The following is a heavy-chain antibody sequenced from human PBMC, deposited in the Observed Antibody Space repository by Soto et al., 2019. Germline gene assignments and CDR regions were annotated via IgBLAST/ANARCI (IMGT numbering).Heavy chain of an antibody. D-gene: IGHD3-10*01. CDR3: ASFPRWNGSGSYARPFDY. J-gene: IGHJ4*02. V-gene: IGHV4-59*08. Sequence: PSETLSLTCTVSGGSISSYYWSWIRQPPGKGLEWIGYIYYSGSTNYNPSLKSRVTISVDTSKNQFSLKLSSVTAADTAVYYCASFPRWNGSGSYARPFDYWGQGTLVTVSS. CDR2: IYYSGST. CDR1: GGSISSYY.